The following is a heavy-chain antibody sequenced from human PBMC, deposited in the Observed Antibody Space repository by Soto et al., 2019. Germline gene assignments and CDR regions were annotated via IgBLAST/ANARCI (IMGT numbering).Heavy chain of an antibody. J-gene: IGHJ6*03. CDR2: TYYRSKWYN. Sequence: SQTLSLTCAISGDSVSSNSAAWNWIRQSPSRGLEWLGRTYYRSKWYNDYAVSVKSRITINPDTSKNQFSLQLNSVTPEDTAVYYCARARPMITFGGVTVNYYYYMDVWGKGTTVTVSS. D-gene: IGHD3-16*02. CDR1: GDSVSSNSAA. CDR3: ARARPMITFGGVTVNYYYYMDV. V-gene: IGHV6-1*01.